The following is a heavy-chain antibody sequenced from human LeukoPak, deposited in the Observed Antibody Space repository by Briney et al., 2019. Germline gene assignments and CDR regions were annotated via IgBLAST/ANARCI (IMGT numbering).Heavy chain of an antibody. Sequence: PGGSLRLSCAASGFTFSSYGMHWVRQVPGKGLEWVAVISYDGSNKYYADSVKGRFTISRDNSKNTLYLQMNSLRAEDTAVYYCAKRATLTDFDYWGQGTLVTVSS. CDR3: AKRATLTDFDY. CDR1: GFTFSSYG. J-gene: IGHJ4*02. D-gene: IGHD2/OR15-2a*01. V-gene: IGHV3-30*18. CDR2: ISYDGSNK.